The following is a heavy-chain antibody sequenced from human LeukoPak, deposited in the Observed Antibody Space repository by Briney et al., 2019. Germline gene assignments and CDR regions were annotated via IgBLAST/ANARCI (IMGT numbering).Heavy chain of an antibody. D-gene: IGHD2-8*02. CDR3: AKSSRIGRPGGFDF. J-gene: IGHJ4*02. Sequence: GTSLRLSCAASGFTFSTYGMHWVRQAPGKGLEWVALITYDGYYKYYSDSVKGRFTISRDNSKNTLYLQMNSLRAEDTAVYYCAKSSRIGRPGGFDFWGQGTLVTVSS. CDR2: ITYDGYYK. V-gene: IGHV3-30*18. CDR1: GFTFSTYG.